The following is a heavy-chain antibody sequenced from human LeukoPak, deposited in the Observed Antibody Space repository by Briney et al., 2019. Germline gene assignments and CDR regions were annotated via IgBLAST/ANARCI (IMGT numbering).Heavy chain of an antibody. D-gene: IGHD2/OR15-2a*01. V-gene: IGHV3-23*01. CDR1: GFTFSSYA. J-gene: IGHJ5*02. CDR3: ARKTGFFLSDP. Sequence: PGGSLRLSCAASGFTFSSYAMTWVRQAPGKGLEWVSSITGSGGATYYADPVEGRFTISRDNSKNTLYQQMNSLGAEDTAVYYCARKTGFFLSDPWGQGTLVTVSS. CDR2: ITGSGGAT.